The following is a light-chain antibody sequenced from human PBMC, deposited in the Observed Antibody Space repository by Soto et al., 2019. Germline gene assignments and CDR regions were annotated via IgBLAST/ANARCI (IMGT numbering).Light chain of an antibody. CDR1: QNIGTN. J-gene: IGKJ3*01. CDR3: QQYDSWPPCFT. V-gene: IGKV3-15*01. Sequence: EVVMTQSPATLSVSPGDRATLSCRASQNIGTNVAWYQHKPGQVPRLLIYGASNRATDIPPRFSGSGSGSEFSLTVSSLQSEDFAVYYCQQYDSWPPCFTCGPGTKVDIQ. CDR2: GAS.